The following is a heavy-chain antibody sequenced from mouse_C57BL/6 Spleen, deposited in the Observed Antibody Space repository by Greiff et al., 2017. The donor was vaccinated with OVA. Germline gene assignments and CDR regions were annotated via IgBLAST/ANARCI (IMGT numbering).Heavy chain of an antibody. CDR3: ARHRGYGSRGDWYFDV. CDR2: INSDGGST. J-gene: IGHJ1*03. V-gene: IGHV5-2*01. CDR1: EYEFPSHD. Sequence: EVNVVESGGGLVQPGESLKLSCESNEYEFPSHDMSWVRKTPEKRLELVAAINSDGGSTYYPDTMERRFIISRDNTKKTLYLQMSSLRSEDTALYYCARHRGYGSRGDWYFDVWGTGTTVTVSS. D-gene: IGHD1-1*01.